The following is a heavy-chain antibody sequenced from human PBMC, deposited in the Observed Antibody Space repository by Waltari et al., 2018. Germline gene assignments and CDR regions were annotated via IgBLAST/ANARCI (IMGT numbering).Heavy chain of an antibody. V-gene: IGHV4-59*01. CDR3: ARGRAARDPVYYYYYMDV. CDR2: IYYSGAT. D-gene: IGHD6-6*01. CDR1: GDSISSYY. J-gene: IGHJ6*03. Sequence: QVQLQESGPGLVKPSETLSLTCTVSGDSISSYYWSWIRQPPGKGLEWIGYIYYSGATTSNPSRKSRVTISVDTAKNQFSRKLSSVTAADTAVYYCARGRAARDPVYYYYYMDVWGKGTTVTVSS.